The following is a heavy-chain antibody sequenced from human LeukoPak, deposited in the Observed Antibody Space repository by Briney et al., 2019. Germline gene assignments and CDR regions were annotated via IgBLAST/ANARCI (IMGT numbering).Heavy chain of an antibody. D-gene: IGHD3-16*02. CDR1: GFTFSSYG. CDR3: ARDRDLSY. J-gene: IGHJ4*02. CDR2: IRYDGSNK. V-gene: IGHV3-30*02. Sequence: PGGSLRLSCAASGFTFSSYGMHWVRQAPGKGLEWVAFIRYDGSNKYYADSVKGRFTISRDNAKNSLYLQMNSLRAEDTAVYYCARDRDLSYWGQGTLVTVSS.